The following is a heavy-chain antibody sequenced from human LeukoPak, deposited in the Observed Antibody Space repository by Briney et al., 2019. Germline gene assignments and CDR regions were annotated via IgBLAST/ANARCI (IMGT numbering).Heavy chain of an antibody. J-gene: IGHJ4*02. Sequence: GVSLRLSCAASGFTFSSYGMHWVRQAPGKGREWVAAISDDGSNKYYADSVKGRFTISGDNSKNTVYLQMNSLRAEDTAVYYCAKDLENYYDSSGYVDYWGQGTLVTVSS. CDR1: GFTFSSYG. CDR3: AKDLENYYDSSGYVDY. CDR2: ISDDGSNK. D-gene: IGHD3-22*01. V-gene: IGHV3-30*18.